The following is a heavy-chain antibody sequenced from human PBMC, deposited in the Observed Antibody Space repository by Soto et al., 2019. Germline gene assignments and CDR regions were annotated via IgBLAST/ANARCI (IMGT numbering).Heavy chain of an antibody. Sequence: PGESLKISCKGSGYSFTSYWIGWVRQMPGKGLEWMGIIYPGDSDTRYSPSFQGQVTISADKSISTAYLQWSSLKASDTAMYYCAREGYDILTGYYKTYYYYGMAVWGQGTTVTGCS. D-gene: IGHD3-9*01. CDR2: IYPGDSDT. V-gene: IGHV5-51*01. CDR1: GYSFTSYW. J-gene: IGHJ6*02. CDR3: AREGYDILTGYYKTYYYYGMAV.